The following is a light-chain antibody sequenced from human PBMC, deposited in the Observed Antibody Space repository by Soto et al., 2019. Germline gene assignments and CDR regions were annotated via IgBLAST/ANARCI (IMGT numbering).Light chain of an antibody. J-gene: IGKJ3*01. CDR3: QQYNDWPFT. Sequence: EIVMTQSPGTLSVSPGERATLSCRASQSVSVNLAWYQQKPGQAPRLLIYGVSTRAPGIPARFSGSESGTEFTLTFSSLQSEDFAVYYCQQYNDWPFTFGPGTKVDIK. CDR2: GVS. V-gene: IGKV3-15*01. CDR1: QSVSVN.